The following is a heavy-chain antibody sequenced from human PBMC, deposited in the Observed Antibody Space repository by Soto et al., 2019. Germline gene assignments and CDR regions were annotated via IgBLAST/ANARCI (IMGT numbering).Heavy chain of an antibody. CDR3: AREWQWLVPDAFDI. V-gene: IGHV6-1*01. J-gene: IGHJ3*02. D-gene: IGHD6-19*01. CDR1: GDSVXSNSAA. Sequence: PSQTLSLTCAISGDSVXSNSAAWNCIRQSPSRGLEWLGRTYYRSKWYNDYAVSVKSRITINPDTSKNQFSLQLNSVTPEDTAVYYCAREWQWLVPDAFDIWGQGTMVTVSS. CDR2: TYYRSKWYN.